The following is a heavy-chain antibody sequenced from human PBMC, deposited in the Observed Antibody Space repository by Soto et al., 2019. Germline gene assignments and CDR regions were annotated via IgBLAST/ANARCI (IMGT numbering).Heavy chain of an antibody. CDR1: GFPFSNAW. J-gene: IGHJ4*01. D-gene: IGHD2-15*01. Sequence: PGGSMRLSCAASGFPFSNAWINWVRQVTGKGLEWVGRVKSKTDGGSSDYAAPVKGRFAVSRDDSKNIVYLQMNSLKIEDTGVYYCPTDSRTPLPEIRFDYWGHGTQVTVSS. CDR2: VKSKTDGGSS. CDR3: PTDSRTPLPEIRFDY. V-gene: IGHV3-15*07.